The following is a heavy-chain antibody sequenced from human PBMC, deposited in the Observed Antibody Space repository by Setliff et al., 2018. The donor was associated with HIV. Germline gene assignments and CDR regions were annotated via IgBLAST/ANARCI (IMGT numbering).Heavy chain of an antibody. V-gene: IGHV1-69*04. D-gene: IGHD3-22*01. CDR3: ARDVITDDYAAFDI. J-gene: IGHJ3*02. CDR2: IIPIIGIE. Sequence: SVKVSCKASGGTFSDYTVNWVRQAPGQGLEWMGRIIPIIGIENYAQKFQGRVTITADKSTSTAYMELNSLRSDDTAAYYCARDVITDDYAAFDIWGQGTMVTVSS. CDR1: GGTFSDYT.